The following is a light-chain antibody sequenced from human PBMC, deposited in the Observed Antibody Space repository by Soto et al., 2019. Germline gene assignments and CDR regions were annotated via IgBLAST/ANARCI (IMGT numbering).Light chain of an antibody. V-gene: IGKV3-15*01. CDR2: GAS. Sequence: EIVMTQSPATLSVSPGERATLSCRASQSVSSNLAWYQQKPGQAPRLLISGASTRATGIPARFSGSGSGTEFSLTISGLQSEDFAVYHCQQYNKCPLTFGPGTKVDIK. CDR1: QSVSSN. J-gene: IGKJ3*01. CDR3: QQYNKCPLT.